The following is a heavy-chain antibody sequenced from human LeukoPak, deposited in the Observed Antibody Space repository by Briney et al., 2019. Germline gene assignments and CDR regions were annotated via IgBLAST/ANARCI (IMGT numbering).Heavy chain of an antibody. J-gene: IGHJ4*02. CDR3: ARAPGYYDSSDYYLY. Sequence: ASVKVSCKASGGTFSSYAISWVRQAPGQGLEWMGWISAYNGNTNYAQNFQDRVTMTTDTSTSTAYMELRSLRSDDTAVYYCARAPGYYDSSDYYLYWGQGTLVTVSS. CDR1: GGTFSSYA. D-gene: IGHD3-22*01. V-gene: IGHV1-18*01. CDR2: ISAYNGNT.